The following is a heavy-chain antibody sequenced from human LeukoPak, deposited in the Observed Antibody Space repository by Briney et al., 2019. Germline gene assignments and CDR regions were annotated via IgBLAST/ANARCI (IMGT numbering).Heavy chain of an antibody. CDR3: ARDPRHIVVVTATDYYFYYGMDV. V-gene: IGHV3-33*01. J-gene: IGHJ6*02. D-gene: IGHD2-21*02. Sequence: GRSLRLSCAASGFTFSSYGMHWVRQAPGKGLEWVAVIWYDGSNKYYADSMKGRFTISRDNSKNTLYLQMNSLRAEDTAVYYCARDPRHIVVVTATDYYFYYGMDVWGQGTTVTVSS. CDR1: GFTFSSYG. CDR2: IWYDGSNK.